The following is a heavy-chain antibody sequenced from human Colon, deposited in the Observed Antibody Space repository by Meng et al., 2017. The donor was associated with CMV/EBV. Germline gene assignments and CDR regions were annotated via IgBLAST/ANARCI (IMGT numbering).Heavy chain of an antibody. Sequence: GESLKISCAASGFTFSTYGMHWVRQAPGKGLEWMAFIRYDGSKKYYADSVKGRFTISRDNSKNTLYPQLNSLRAEDTAVYYCAKEVNFGSPFDYWGQGTLVTVSS. D-gene: IGHD3/OR15-3a*01. CDR1: GFTFSTYG. J-gene: IGHJ4*02. V-gene: IGHV3-30*02. CDR2: IRYDGSKK. CDR3: AKEVNFGSPFDY.